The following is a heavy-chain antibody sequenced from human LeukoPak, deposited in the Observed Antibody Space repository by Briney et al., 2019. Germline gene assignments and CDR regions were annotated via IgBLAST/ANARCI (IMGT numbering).Heavy chain of an antibody. J-gene: IGHJ4*02. Sequence: PGRSLRLSCAASGFTFSSYAMSWVRQAPGKGLEWVSAISGSGGSTYYADSVKGRFTISRDNSKNTLYLQMNSLRAEDTAVYYCAKVPPPRILWAQGFDYWGQGTLVTVSS. CDR3: AKVPPPRILWAQGFDY. D-gene: IGHD2-15*01. CDR2: ISGSGGST. V-gene: IGHV3-23*01. CDR1: GFTFSSYA.